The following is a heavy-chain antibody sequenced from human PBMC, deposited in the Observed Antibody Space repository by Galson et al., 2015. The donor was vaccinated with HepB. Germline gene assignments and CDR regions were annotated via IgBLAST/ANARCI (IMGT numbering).Heavy chain of an antibody. Sequence: QSGAEVKKPGASVKVSCKTSGYRFNNYGISWVRQAPGQGLEWMGWIKVYNGNTDCIKKFEGRIFMTTDTSTGTAYMELRTLRSDDTAVYYCARGGYSYGKFDYWGQGTLATASS. CDR1: GYRFNNYG. CDR3: ARGGYSYGKFDY. CDR2: IKVYNGNT. D-gene: IGHD5-18*01. V-gene: IGHV1-18*01. J-gene: IGHJ4*02.